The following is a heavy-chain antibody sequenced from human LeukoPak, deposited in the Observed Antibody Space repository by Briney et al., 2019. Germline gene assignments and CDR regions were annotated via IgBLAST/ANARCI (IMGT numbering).Heavy chain of an antibody. D-gene: IGHD5-18*01. CDR2: IIPIFGTA. CDR1: GGTFSSYA. CDR3: AREGSGYSYGYGS. V-gene: IGHV1-69*05. Sequence: AASVKVSCKASGGTFSSYAISWVRQAPGQGLEWMGRIIPIFGTANYAQKFQGRVTITTDESTSTTYMELSSLRSEDTAVYYCAREGSGYSYGYGSWGQGTLVTVSS. J-gene: IGHJ4*02.